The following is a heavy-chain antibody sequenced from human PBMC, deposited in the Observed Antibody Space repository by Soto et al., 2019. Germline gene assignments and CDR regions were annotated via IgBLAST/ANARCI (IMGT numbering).Heavy chain of an antibody. CDR3: ARIAAGGGGCAV. V-gene: IGHV3-7*03. CDR1: GFTFSSYW. J-gene: IGHJ6*01. CDR2: IKQEGSEE. D-gene: IGHD6-25*01. Sequence: EVQLVESGGGLVQPGGSLRLSCVDSGFTFSSYWMSWVRQAPVKGLEWEGNIKQEGSEENYVDSVKGPFTICRDNATSCRCLQMCSPGAGDTAVCYWARIAAGGGGCAVWGRGTTV.